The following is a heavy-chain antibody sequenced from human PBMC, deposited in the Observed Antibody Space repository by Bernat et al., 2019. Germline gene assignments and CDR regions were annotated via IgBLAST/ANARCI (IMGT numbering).Heavy chain of an antibody. CDR3: ARDSSVYDILTGYVASGDGGDY. CDR2: INPSGGST. J-gene: IGHJ4*02. V-gene: IGHV1-46*01. CDR1: GYTFTSYY. D-gene: IGHD3-9*01. Sequence: QVQLVQSGAEVKKPGSSVKVSCKASGYTFTSYYMHWVRQAPGQGLEWMGIINPSGGSTSYAQKFQGRVTMTRDTSTSTVYMELRSLRSDDTAVYYCARDSSVYDILTGYVASGDGGDYWGQGTLVTVSS.